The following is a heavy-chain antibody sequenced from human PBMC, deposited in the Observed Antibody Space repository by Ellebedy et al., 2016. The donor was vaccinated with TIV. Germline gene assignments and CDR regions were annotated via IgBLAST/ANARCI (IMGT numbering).Heavy chain of an antibody. CDR3: ARSGNQYYFDY. CDR2: INHSGST. D-gene: IGHD4-23*01. Sequence: MPGGSLRLSCAVYGGSFSGYYWSWIRQPPGKGLEWIGEINHSGSTNYNPSLKSRVTISVDTSKNQFSLKLSSVTAADTAVYYCARSGNQYYFDYWGQGTLVTVSS. CDR1: GGSFSGYY. V-gene: IGHV4-34*01. J-gene: IGHJ4*02.